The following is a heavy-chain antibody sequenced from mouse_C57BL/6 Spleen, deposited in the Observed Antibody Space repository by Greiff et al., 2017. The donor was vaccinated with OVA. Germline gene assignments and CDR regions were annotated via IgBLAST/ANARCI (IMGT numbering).Heavy chain of an antibody. V-gene: IGHV1-82*01. CDR2: IYPGDGDT. J-gene: IGHJ3*01. CDR1: GYAFSSSW. CDR3: ARWGKAY. Sequence: VQLQEPGPELVKPGASVKFSCKASGYAFSSSWMNWVKQRPGKGLEWIGRIYPGDGDTNYNGKFKGKATLTADKSSSTAYMQLSSLTSEDSAVYFCARWGKAYWGQGTLVTVSA.